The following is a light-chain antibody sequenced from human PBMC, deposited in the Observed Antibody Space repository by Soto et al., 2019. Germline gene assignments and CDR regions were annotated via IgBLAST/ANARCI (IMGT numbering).Light chain of an antibody. CDR1: QSVSSSY. Sequence: EIVMTQSPGTLSLSPGERATLSCRASQSVSSSYLAWYQQKPGQAPRLLIYCASSSATDIPDRFSGSGSGTDFNFTISRLEPEDFAVYYCQQYGSSPPYIFGQGTKLEIK. J-gene: IGKJ2*01. CDR2: CAS. CDR3: QQYGSSPPYI. V-gene: IGKV3-20*01.